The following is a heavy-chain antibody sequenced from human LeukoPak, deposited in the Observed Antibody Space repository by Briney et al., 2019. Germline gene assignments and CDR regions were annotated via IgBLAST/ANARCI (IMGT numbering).Heavy chain of an antibody. CDR2: INHSGTT. CDR1: GGSVSGYY. CDR3: ARGGEMVRGARHYNWLDP. V-gene: IGHV4-34*01. Sequence: SWETLSLTCAVYGGSVSGYYWSWIRQPPGKGLEWIGEINHSGTTNYKSSFKSRVTISVDMSKNQISLKLSSVTAADTALYYCARGGEMVRGARHYNWLDPWGLGSLVTVSS. D-gene: IGHD3-10*01. J-gene: IGHJ5*02.